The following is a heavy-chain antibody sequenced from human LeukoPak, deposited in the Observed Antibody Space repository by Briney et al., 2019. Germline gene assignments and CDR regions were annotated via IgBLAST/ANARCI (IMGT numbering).Heavy chain of an antibody. CDR1: GYTFTGYY. V-gene: IGHV1-2*02. D-gene: IGHD3-10*01. CDR3: ARDLNSGMVPFDY. CDR2: INPNSGGT. Sequence: GASVKVSCKASGYTFTGYYMHWVRQAPGQGLEWMGWINPNSGGTNYAQKFQGRVTMTRDTSISTAYMELSRLRSDDTAVYYCARDLNSGMVPFDYWGQGTLVTVSS. J-gene: IGHJ4*02.